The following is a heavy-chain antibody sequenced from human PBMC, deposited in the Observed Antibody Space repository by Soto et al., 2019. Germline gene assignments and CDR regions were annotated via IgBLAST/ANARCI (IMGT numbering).Heavy chain of an antibody. CDR2: IIPILGIA. J-gene: IGHJ2*01. D-gene: IGHD3-22*01. CDR1: GGTFSSYT. V-gene: IGHV1-69*02. CDR3: AKSSGYDYNSRRRWYFDL. Sequence: QVQLVQSGAEVKKPGSSVKVSCKAAGGTFSSYTISWVRQAPGQGLEWMGRIIPILGIANYAQKFQGRVTITADKSTSTGYMDLRSLKSEDTAEYYCAKSSGYDYNSRRRWYFDLWGRGTLVTVSS.